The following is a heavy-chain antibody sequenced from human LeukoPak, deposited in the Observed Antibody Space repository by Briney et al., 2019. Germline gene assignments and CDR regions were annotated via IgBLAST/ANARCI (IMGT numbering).Heavy chain of an antibody. CDR2: IKGDGTNT. Sequence: GGPLSLSCSASGFTYSRYRMQWLRQAPGRGLVWCSRIKGDGTNTTYVDTVNGRFAISRDNAKNTLYLQMNSLRAEDTAVYYCVRGDVFDIWGQGTMVTVCS. J-gene: IGHJ3*02. CDR3: VRGDVFDI. CDR1: GFTYSRYR. V-gene: IGHV3-74*01.